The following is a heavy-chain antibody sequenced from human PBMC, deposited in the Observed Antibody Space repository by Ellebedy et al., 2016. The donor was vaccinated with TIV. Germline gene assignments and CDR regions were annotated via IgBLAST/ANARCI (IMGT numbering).Heavy chain of an antibody. CDR1: GGSISSYY. V-gene: IGHV4-59*01. Sequence: SETLSLXCSISGGSISSYYWSWIRQPPGRGLEWIGYISYSGTTNYNPSLRSRVAMSLDTSKNQFSLKLDSVTAADTAVYYCARVPYYFDNSGNSRYYFDSWGQGTLVTVSS. J-gene: IGHJ4*02. D-gene: IGHD3-22*01. CDR2: ISYSGTT. CDR3: ARVPYYFDNSGNSRYYFDS.